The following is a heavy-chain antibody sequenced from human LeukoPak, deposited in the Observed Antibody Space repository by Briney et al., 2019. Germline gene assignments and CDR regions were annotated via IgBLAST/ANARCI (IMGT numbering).Heavy chain of an antibody. CDR1: GASIRSGDYY. Sequence: PSETLSLTCTVSGASIRSGDYYWSWIRQPPGKGLEWIGYIYDSGSTYYNPSLKSRVTISVDTSKNQFSLKLSSVTAADTAVYYCARDGGSGWYRKYFDYWGQGTLVTVSS. D-gene: IGHD6-19*01. CDR2: IYDSGST. J-gene: IGHJ4*02. V-gene: IGHV4-30-4*01. CDR3: ARDGGSGWYRKYFDY.